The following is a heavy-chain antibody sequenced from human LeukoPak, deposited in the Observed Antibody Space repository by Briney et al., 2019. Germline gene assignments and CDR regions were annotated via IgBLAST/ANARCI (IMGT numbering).Heavy chain of an antibody. V-gene: IGHV4-39*01. D-gene: IGHD1-20*01. CDR1: GGSISSSNYF. CDR2: IFYSGST. Sequence: PSETLSLTCSVSGGSISSSNYFWGWIRQPPGQGLEWIGSIFYSGSTYYNPSLKGRVTISVDTSKNQFSLKLGSVTATDTAVYYCASVDYNWNYLHFWGQGTLVTVSS. CDR3: ASVDYNWNYLHF. J-gene: IGHJ4*02.